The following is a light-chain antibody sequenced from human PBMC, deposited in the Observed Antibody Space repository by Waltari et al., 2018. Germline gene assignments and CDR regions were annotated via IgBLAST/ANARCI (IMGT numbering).Light chain of an antibody. V-gene: IGKV1-39*01. CDR1: QSITNY. J-gene: IGKJ2*01. Sequence: DIQVTPSPSSLSASVGDRVTITCRASQSITNYLNWYQQKPGKVPTLLIYGASSLYFGVPSRFSGSGSGTDFTLTITSLQPEDFATYYCQHTYSSPHAFGQGTRLEIK. CDR3: QHTYSSPHA. CDR2: GAS.